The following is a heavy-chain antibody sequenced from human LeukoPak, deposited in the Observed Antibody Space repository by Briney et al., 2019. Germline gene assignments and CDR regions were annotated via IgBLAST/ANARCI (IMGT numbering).Heavy chain of an antibody. V-gene: IGHV4-30-4*08. J-gene: IGHJ4*02. CDR3: ARGALAYDFWSGYYGTGSFDY. D-gene: IGHD3-3*01. Sequence: SETLSLTCTVSGGSISSGDYYWSWIRQPPGKGLEWIGYIYYSGSTYYNPSLKSRVTISVDTSKNQFSLKLSSVTAADTAVYYCARGALAYDFWSGYYGTGSFDYWGQGTLVTVSS. CDR2: IYYSGST. CDR1: GGSISSGDYY.